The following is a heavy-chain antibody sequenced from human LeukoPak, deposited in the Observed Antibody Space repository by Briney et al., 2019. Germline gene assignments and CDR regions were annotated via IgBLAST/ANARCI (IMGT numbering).Heavy chain of an antibody. CDR1: GFTFSGSA. D-gene: IGHD2-8*01. CDR2: IRSKANSYAT. Sequence: GGSLRLSCAASGFTFSGSAMHWVRQASGKGLEWVGRIRSKANSYATAYAASVKGRFTISRGDSKNTAYLQMNSLKTEDTAVYYCTRCRRIRCTNGVCNDDAFDIWGQGTMVTVSS. V-gene: IGHV3-73*01. CDR3: TRCRRIRCTNGVCNDDAFDI. J-gene: IGHJ3*02.